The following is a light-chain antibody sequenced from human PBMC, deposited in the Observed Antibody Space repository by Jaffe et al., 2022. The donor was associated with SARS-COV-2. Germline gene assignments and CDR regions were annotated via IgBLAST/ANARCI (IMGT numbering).Light chain of an antibody. CDR2: AAS. CDR1: QDISIW. J-gene: IGKJ5*01. V-gene: IGKV1D-16*01. Sequence: DIQMTQSPSSLSASVGDSVTFSCRASQDISIWLAWYQQKPGKAPKSLIYAASTLQSGVPSRFSGSGSGTDFTLTISSLLPEDFATYYCQQYKAHPITFGRGTRLEIK. CDR3: QQYKAHPIT.